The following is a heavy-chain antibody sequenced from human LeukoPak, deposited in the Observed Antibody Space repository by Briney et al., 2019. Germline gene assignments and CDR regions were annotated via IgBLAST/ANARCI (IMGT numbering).Heavy chain of an antibody. CDR3: ARAAWVAGHYYYYYMDV. D-gene: IGHD2-15*01. CDR2: IIPIFGTA. J-gene: IGHJ6*03. Sequence: SVKVSCKASGGTFSSYAISWVRQAPGQGLEWMGGIIPIFGTANYAQKFQGRVTITADKSTSTAYMELSSLRSEDTAVYYCARAAWVAGHYYYYYMDVWGKGTTVTVSS. CDR1: GGTFSSYA. V-gene: IGHV1-69*06.